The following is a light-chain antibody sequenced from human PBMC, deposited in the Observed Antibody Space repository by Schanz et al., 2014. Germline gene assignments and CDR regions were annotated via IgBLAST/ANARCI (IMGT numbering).Light chain of an antibody. J-gene: IGLJ3*02. CDR3: GSYTSISTGV. V-gene: IGLV2-14*01. Sequence: QSALTQPASVSGSPGQSITISCTGTSSDVGGYNYVSWYQQHPGKAPKVMIYDVSNRPSGVSNSFSGSKSGNTASMTTSWLQADDEDDYYCGSYTSISTGVFGGGTKLTVL. CDR1: SSDVGGYNY. CDR2: DVS.